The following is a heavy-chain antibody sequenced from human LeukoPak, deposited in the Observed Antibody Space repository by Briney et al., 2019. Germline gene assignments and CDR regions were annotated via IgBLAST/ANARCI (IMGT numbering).Heavy chain of an antibody. CDR3: ARDSSSGYYYPSGY. V-gene: IGHV1-2*06. J-gene: IGHJ4*02. CDR1: GYTFTGYY. D-gene: IGHD3-22*01. CDR2: INPNSGGT. Sequence: ASVKVSCKASGYTFTGYYMHWVRQAPGQGLEWMGRINPNSGGTNYAQKFQGRVTMTRDTSISTAYMELSRLRSDDTAVYYCARDSSSGYYYPSGYWGQGTLVTVSS.